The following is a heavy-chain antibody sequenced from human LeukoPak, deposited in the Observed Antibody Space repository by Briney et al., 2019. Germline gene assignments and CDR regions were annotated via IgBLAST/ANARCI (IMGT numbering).Heavy chain of an antibody. J-gene: IGHJ4*02. Sequence: GGSLRLSCEASGFTFKNAWMNWARQAPGNGLEWDGRIKDKGDGETRDYAASVKCRFFISRDYAKNTVHLQMNSRRIEDTGIYYCSTDGGGYIEFGHWGQGILVSVSA. D-gene: IGHD5-12*01. CDR3: STDGGGYIEFGH. CDR2: IKDKGDGETR. V-gene: IGHV3-15*01. CDR1: GFTFKNAW.